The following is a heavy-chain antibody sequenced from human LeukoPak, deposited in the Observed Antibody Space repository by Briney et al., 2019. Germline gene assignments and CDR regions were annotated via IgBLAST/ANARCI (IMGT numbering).Heavy chain of an antibody. Sequence: SETLSLTCSVSGGSISSSSYYWGWIRQPPGKGLEWSGSIYYSGSTYYNPSLKSRVPISVDTSKNQFSLKLSSVTAADTAVYYCARRRGITMVRGVIIEYGMDVWGQGTTVTVSS. CDR3: ARRRGITMVRGVIIEYGMDV. V-gene: IGHV4-39*01. J-gene: IGHJ6*02. CDR2: IYYSGST. CDR1: GGSISSSSYY. D-gene: IGHD3-10*01.